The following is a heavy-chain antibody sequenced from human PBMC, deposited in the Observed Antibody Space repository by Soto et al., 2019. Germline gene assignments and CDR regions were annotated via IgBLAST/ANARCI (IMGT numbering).Heavy chain of an antibody. Sequence: PGGSLRLSCAASGFTFSSYAMHWVRQAPGKGLEWVAVISYDGSNKYYADSVKGRFTISRDNSKNTLYLQMNSLRAEDTAVYYCASGPQSGSYSWWGQGTLVTVSS. J-gene: IGHJ4*02. CDR1: GFTFSSYA. D-gene: IGHD1-26*01. CDR2: ISYDGSNK. CDR3: ASGPQSGSYSW. V-gene: IGHV3-30-3*01.